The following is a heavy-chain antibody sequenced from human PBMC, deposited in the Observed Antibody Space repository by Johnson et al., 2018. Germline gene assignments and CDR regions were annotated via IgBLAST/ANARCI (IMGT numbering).Heavy chain of an antibody. CDR1: GFTFRTYV. J-gene: IGHJ6*03. CDR3: GRVARARTPIYNYMDV. CDR2: ISNDGTNK. Sequence: QVQLVESGGGVVQPGRSLRLSCAASGFTFRTYVMQWVRQAPGKGLEWVALISNDGTNKYHAEYVKGRCTISRDNSKTTLYLQINSLRAEETAVYYCGRVARARTPIYNYMDVWGKGTTVNVSS. V-gene: IGHV3-30*03.